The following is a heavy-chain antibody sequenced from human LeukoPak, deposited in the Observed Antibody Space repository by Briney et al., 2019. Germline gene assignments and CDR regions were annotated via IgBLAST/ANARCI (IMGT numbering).Heavy chain of an antibody. V-gene: IGHV3-23*01. CDR2: INDSGDST. J-gene: IGHJ4*02. CDR3: AKGRSAMGLYYFDY. CDR1: GFTFSSYA. Sequence: GGSLRLSCAASGFTFSSYAMSWVRQAPGKGLEWVSTINDSGDSTYYADSVKGRSTISRDNSKNTLDLQLNSLRAEDTAVYYCAKGRSAMGLYYFDYWGQGTLVTVSS. D-gene: IGHD5-18*01.